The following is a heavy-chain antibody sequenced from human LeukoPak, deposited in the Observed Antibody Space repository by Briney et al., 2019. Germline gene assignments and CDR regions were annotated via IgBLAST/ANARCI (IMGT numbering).Heavy chain of an antibody. CDR2: IWYGGSNK. J-gene: IGHJ4*02. V-gene: IGHV3-33*06. D-gene: IGHD6-19*01. CDR3: AKDRLGSGWYYFDY. Sequence: GGSLRLSCAASGFTFSSYGMHWVRQAPGKGLEWVAVIWYGGSNKYYADSVKGRFTISRDNSKNTLYLQMNSLRAEDTALYYCAKDRLGSGWYYFDYWGQGTLVTVSS. CDR1: GFTFSSYG.